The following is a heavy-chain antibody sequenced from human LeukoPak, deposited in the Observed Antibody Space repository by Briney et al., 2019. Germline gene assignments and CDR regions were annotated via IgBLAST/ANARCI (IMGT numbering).Heavy chain of an antibody. CDR3: AKRGVVIRVILVGFHKEASYFDS. Sequence: GGSLRLSCAVSGITLSNYGMSWVRQAPGKVLEWGAGLGGSCGGTHYADSVKGRFTISRDNAKNTLYLQMNSLRAEDTAVYFCAKRGVVIRVILVGFHKEASYFDSWGQGALVTVSS. D-gene: IGHD3-10*01. CDR2: LGGSCGGT. J-gene: IGHJ4*02. V-gene: IGHV3-23*01. CDR1: GITLSNYG.